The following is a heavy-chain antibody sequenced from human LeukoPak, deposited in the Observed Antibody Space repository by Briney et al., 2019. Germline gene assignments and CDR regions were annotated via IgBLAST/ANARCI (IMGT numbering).Heavy chain of an antibody. J-gene: IGHJ3*02. Sequence: ASVKLSCKASGYTFTSHAMNWVRQAPGQGLEWMGIINPSGGSTSYAQKFQGRVTMTRDMSTSTVYMELSSLRSEDTAVYYCAREVPGHIAFDIWGQGTMVTVSS. D-gene: IGHD7-27*01. CDR1: GYTFTSHA. CDR2: INPSGGST. CDR3: AREVPGHIAFDI. V-gene: IGHV1-46*01.